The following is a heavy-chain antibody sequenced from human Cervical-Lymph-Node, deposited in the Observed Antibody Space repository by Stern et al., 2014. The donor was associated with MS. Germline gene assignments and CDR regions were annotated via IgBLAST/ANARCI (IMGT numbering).Heavy chain of an antibody. D-gene: IGHD1-26*01. CDR2: IYYSGST. J-gene: IGHJ4*02. V-gene: IGHV4-31*03. CDR3: AAELGGSYYFDY. Sequence: VQLVESGPGLVKPSQTLSLTCTVSGGSISSGGYYWSWIRPHPGKGLEWIGYIYYSGSTYYNPSLKSRVTISVDTSKNQFSLKLSSVTAADTAVYYCAAELGGSYYFDYWGQGTLVTVSS. CDR1: GGSISSGGYY.